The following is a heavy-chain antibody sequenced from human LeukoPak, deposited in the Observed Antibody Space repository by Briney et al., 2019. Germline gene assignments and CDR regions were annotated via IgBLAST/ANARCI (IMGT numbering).Heavy chain of an antibody. J-gene: IGHJ4*02. CDR2: IYYSGST. CDR1: GGSISSHY. Sequence: PSETLSLTCTVSGGSISSHYWSWIRQPPGKGLEWIGYIYYSGSTNYNPSLKSRVTISVDTSKNQFSLKLSSVTAADTAVYYCARHTAAAGYPDYWGQGTLVTVSS. D-gene: IGHD6-13*01. CDR3: ARHTAAAGYPDY. V-gene: IGHV4-59*08.